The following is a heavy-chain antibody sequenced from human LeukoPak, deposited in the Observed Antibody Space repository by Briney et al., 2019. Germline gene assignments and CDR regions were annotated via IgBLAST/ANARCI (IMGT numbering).Heavy chain of an antibody. CDR1: GLSISSGRF. D-gene: IGHD3-16*01. V-gene: IGHV4-38-2*02. CDR3: AREQNREYVWGSRAFDY. Sequence: PSETLSLTCSVSGLSISSGRFWVWIRQPPGKGLEWLATVYESGTPFYNPSLKSRLTISVDTSKNQFSLKLSSVTAADTAVYYCAREQNREYVWGSRAFDYWGQGTLVTVSS. J-gene: IGHJ4*02. CDR2: VYESGTP.